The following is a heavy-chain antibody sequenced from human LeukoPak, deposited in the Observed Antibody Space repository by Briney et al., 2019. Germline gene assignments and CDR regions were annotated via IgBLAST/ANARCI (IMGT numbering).Heavy chain of an antibody. CDR2: IWYDGSNK. V-gene: IGHV3-33*01. Sequence: PGGSLRLSCAASGFTFSSYGMHWVRQAPGKGLEWVAVIWYDGSNKYYADSVKGRFTISRDNSKNTLYLQMNSLRAEDTAVYYCARQAGRRYCSSTSCFPGDYWGQGTLVTVSS. CDR3: ARQAGRRYCSSTSCFPGDY. CDR1: GFTFSSYG. J-gene: IGHJ4*02. D-gene: IGHD2-2*01.